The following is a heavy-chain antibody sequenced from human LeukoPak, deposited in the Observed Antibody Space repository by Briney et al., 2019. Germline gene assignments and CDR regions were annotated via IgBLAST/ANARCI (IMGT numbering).Heavy chain of an antibody. J-gene: IGHJ5*02. CDR2: INPSGGST. CDR3: ARDNSVGDNAWWFDP. D-gene: IGHD1-26*01. V-gene: IGHV1-46*01. CDR1: GYTFTSYY. Sequence: ASVKVSCKASGYTFTSYYMHWVRQAPGQGLEWMGIINPSGGSTSYAQKFQGRVTMTRDTSTSTVYMELSSLRSEDTAVYYCARDNSVGDNAWWFDPWGQGTLVTVSS.